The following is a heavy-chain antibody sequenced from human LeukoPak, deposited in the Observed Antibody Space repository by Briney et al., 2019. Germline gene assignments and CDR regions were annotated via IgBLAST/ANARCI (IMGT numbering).Heavy chain of an antibody. J-gene: IGHJ4*02. CDR1: GFTFSHAW. CDR3: AREAKGSGGKDY. CDR2: IKQGGSEK. D-gene: IGHD4-23*01. Sequence: GGSLRLSCGGSGFTFSHAWMTWVRQAPGKGLEWVANIKQGGSEKHYVDSVKGRFAISRDDAKNSLYLQMNSLTVEDTAVYYCAREAKGSGGKDYWGQGTLVTVSS. V-gene: IGHV3-7*05.